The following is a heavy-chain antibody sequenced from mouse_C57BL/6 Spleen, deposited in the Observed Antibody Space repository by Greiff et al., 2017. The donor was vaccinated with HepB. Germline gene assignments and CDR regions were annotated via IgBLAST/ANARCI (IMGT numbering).Heavy chain of an antibody. Sequence: VQLQQSGAELVRPGASVKLSCKASGYTFTSYGISWVKQRTGQGLEWIGEIYPRSGNTYYNEKFKGKATLTADKSSSTAYMELRSLTSEDSAVYFCARGGTGTLYFDYLGQGTTLTVSS. V-gene: IGHV1-81*01. CDR3: ARGGTGTLYFDY. CDR1: GYTFTSYG. CDR2: IYPRSGNT. J-gene: IGHJ2*01. D-gene: IGHD4-1*01.